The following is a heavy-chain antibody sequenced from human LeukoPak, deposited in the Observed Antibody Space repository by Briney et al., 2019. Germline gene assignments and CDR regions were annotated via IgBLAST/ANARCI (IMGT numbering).Heavy chain of an antibody. CDR1: GCTFSTYW. CDR2: INSDGSST. CDR3: ARDYGCSSTSCYAGAEYFQH. J-gene: IGHJ1*01. V-gene: IGHV3-74*01. Sequence: PGGSLRLSCAASGCTFSTYWMHWVRQTPGKGLVWVSRINSDGSSTSYADSVKGRFTISRDNAKNTLYLQMNSLRAEDTAVYYCARDYGCSSTSCYAGAEYFQHWGQGTLVTVSS. D-gene: IGHD2-2*01.